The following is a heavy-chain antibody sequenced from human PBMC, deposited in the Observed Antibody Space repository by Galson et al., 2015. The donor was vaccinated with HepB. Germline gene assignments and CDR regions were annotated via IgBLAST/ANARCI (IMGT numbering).Heavy chain of an antibody. V-gene: IGHV3-23*01. CDR1: GFTFSSYA. Sequence: SLRLSCAASGFTFSSYAMSWVRQAPGKGLEWVSAISGSGGSTYCADSVKGRFTISRDNSKNTLYLQMNSLRAEDTAVYYCAKDPQWLVGWFDPWGQGTLVTVSS. CDR2: ISGSGGST. J-gene: IGHJ5*02. CDR3: AKDPQWLVGWFDP. D-gene: IGHD6-19*01.